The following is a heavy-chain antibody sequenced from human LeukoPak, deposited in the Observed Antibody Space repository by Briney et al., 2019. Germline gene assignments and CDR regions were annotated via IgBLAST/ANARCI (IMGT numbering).Heavy chain of an antibody. CDR3: AEDLYSWNSGMDV. Sequence: GESLRLSCVASGFTFSNYAMTWVRQAPGKGLEWVSVVNGQGDTTFYADSVKGRLTISRDNSKKTVYLQLNSLLAEDTAVYFCAEDLYSWNSGMDVWGQGTTVTVSS. CDR2: VNGQGDTT. V-gene: IGHV3-23*01. D-gene: IGHD1-1*01. CDR1: GFTFSNYA. J-gene: IGHJ6*02.